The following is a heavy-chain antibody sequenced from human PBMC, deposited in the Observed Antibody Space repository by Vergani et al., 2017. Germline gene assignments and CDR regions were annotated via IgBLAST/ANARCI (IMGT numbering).Heavy chain of an antibody. J-gene: IGHJ6*02. CDR3: SRERWLQLTDWYYGMDV. V-gene: IGHV4-30-4*08. D-gene: IGHD5-24*01. CDR2: IYYSGST. CDR1: GCSISSGDYY. Sequence: QVQLQESGPGLVKPSQTLSLTCTVSGCSISSGDYYWSWIRQPPGTGLEWIGHIYYSGSTYYNPSLKSRVTISVDTSKNQFSLKLSSVTAADTAVYYCSRERWLQLTDWYYGMDVWGQGTTVTVSS.